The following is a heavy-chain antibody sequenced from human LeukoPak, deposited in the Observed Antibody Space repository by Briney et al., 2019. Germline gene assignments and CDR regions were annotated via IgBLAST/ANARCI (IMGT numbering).Heavy chain of an antibody. J-gene: IGHJ6*03. V-gene: IGHV3-21*01. CDR1: GFTFSSYS. D-gene: IGHD6-25*01. Sequence: NPGGSLRLSCAASGFTFSSYSMNWVRQAPGKGLEWVSSISSSSSYIYYTDSLKGRFTISRDNAKNSLYLKMNSLTAEDTAVYYCASSRTLAATYYYYYYMDVWGKGTTVTVSS. CDR2: ISSSSSYI. CDR3: ASSRTLAATYYYYYYMDV.